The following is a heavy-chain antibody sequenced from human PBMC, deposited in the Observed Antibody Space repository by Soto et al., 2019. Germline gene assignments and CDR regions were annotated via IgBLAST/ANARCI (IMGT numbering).Heavy chain of an antibody. CDR1: GFTFNTYD. CDR2: IGSGGAPT. J-gene: IGHJ4*02. V-gene: IGHV3-23*01. CDR3: AKARATYDTSGFYFRPLDS. Sequence: EVQLLESGGDLVQPGGSLRLSCAASGFTFNTYDMSWVRQAPGKGLEWVSVIGSGGAPTYYADSVKGRFTISRDNSKNTLLRQMDSLRAEDTAVYYCAKARATYDTSGFYFRPLDSWGQGTLVTVSS. D-gene: IGHD3-22*01.